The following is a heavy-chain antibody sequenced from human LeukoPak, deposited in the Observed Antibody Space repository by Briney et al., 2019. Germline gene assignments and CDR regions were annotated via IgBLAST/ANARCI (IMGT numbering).Heavy chain of an antibody. CDR1: GYTFTDYY. CDR3: ARDGVYSRDFDAFDI. Sequence: ASVKVSCKTSGYTFTDYYTHWVRQAPGQTLEWMGWISPKTGDTNYAQKFQGRVTMTRDTSISTAYLELASLTSDDTAVYYCARDGVYSRDFDAFDIWGQGTMVTVSS. V-gene: IGHV1-2*02. J-gene: IGHJ3*02. CDR2: ISPKTGDT. D-gene: IGHD6-13*01.